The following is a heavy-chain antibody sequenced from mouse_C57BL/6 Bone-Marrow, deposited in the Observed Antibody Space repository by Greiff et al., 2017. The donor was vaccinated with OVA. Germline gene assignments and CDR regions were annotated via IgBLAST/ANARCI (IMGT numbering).Heavy chain of an antibody. CDR3: GREDGNYWGLYFDV. CDR2: IHPNSGST. D-gene: IGHD2-1*01. J-gene: IGHJ1*03. V-gene: IGHV1-64*01. Sequence: QVQLQQPGAELVKPGASVKLSCKASGYTFTSYWMHWVKQRPGQGLEWIGMIHPNSGSTNYNEKFKSKATLTVDKSSSTAYMQLSSLTSEDSAVYYCGREDGNYWGLYFDVWGTGTTVTVSS. CDR1: GYTFTSYW.